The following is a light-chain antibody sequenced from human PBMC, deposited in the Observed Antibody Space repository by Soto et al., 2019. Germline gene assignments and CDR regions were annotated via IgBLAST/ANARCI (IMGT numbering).Light chain of an antibody. Sequence: QSALTQPASVSGSLGQSITISCTGTSSDVGGYNYVSWYQQHPDKAPKLLIYDVTNRPSGVSNRFSGSKSGNTASLTISGLQAEDAADYYCSSYTSGSTLVVFGGGTKLTVL. CDR3: SSYTSGSTLVV. V-gene: IGLV2-14*01. CDR2: DVT. CDR1: SSDVGGYNY. J-gene: IGLJ2*01.